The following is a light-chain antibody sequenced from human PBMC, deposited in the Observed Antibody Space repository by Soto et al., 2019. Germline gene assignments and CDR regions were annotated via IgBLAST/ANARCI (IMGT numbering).Light chain of an antibody. Sequence: QSVLTQPASLSGSPGQSITISCTGTSSDIGGYNYVSWYQQLPGKAPKLIIYAVNKWPSGVPDRFSGSKSGNTASLTVSGLQAEDEADYYCSSYAGTSYIVFGSGTKV. CDR2: AVN. CDR3: SSYAGTSYIV. V-gene: IGLV2-8*01. CDR1: SSDIGGYNY. J-gene: IGLJ1*01.